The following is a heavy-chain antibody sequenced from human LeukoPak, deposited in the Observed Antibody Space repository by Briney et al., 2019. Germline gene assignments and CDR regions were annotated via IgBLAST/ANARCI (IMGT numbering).Heavy chain of an antibody. D-gene: IGHD5-24*01. CDR2: INHSGST. CDR1: GGSISSYY. CDR3: ARGRRWLQFLTLYYFDY. Sequence: SETLSLTCTVSGGSISSYYWSWIRQPPGKGLEWIGEINHSGSTNYNPSLKSRVTISVDTSKNQFSLKLSSVTAADTAVYYCARGRRWLQFLTLYYFDYWGQGTLVTVSS. V-gene: IGHV4-34*01. J-gene: IGHJ4*02.